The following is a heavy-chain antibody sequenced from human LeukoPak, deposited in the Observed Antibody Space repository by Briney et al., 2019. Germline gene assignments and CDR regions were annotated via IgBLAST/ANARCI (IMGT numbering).Heavy chain of an antibody. CDR1: GFTFSSYA. CDR2: ITGSGGST. J-gene: IGHJ4*02. Sequence: GGSLRLSCAASGFTFSSYAMSWVRQAPGKGLEWVSAITGSGGSTYYADSVKGRFTISRDNSKSTLYLQMNSLRAEDTAVYYCAKAWGLAVVTPQDYWGQGTLVTVSS. V-gene: IGHV3-23*01. D-gene: IGHD4-23*01. CDR3: AKAWGLAVVTPQDY.